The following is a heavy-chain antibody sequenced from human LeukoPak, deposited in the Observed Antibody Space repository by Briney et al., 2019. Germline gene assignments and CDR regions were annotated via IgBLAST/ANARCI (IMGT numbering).Heavy chain of an antibody. V-gene: IGHV3-21*01. CDR1: GFIFNSYS. D-gene: IGHD4-4*01. CDR3: ARGSRNSHYVGGY. CDR2: ISSSSNYI. J-gene: IGHJ4*02. Sequence: GGSLRLSCAASGFIFNSYSINWVRQAPGKGLEWVSSISSSSNYIYYADSVKGRFTISRDNAKNSLYLQMNSLRAEDTAVYYCARGSRNSHYVGGYWGQGTLVTVSS.